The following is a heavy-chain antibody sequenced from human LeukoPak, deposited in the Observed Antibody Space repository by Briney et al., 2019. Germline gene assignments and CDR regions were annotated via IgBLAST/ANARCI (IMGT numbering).Heavy chain of an antibody. D-gene: IGHD5-12*01. CDR3: ARSVGYSGYDPALFDY. CDR2: IYLYGTT. J-gene: IGHJ4*02. CDR1: IGSISSSKW. Sequence: SETLSLTCSVSIGSISSSKWWSWVRQSPVKGLEWIGEIYLYGTTNYNPSFTSRVTISVDRSKNQFSLKLSSVTAADTAVYYCARSVGYSGYDPALFDYWGQGTLVTVSS. V-gene: IGHV4-4*02.